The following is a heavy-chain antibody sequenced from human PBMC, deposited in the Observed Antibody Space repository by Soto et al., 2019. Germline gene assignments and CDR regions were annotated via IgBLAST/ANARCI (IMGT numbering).Heavy chain of an antibody. CDR2: ISGSGGST. D-gene: IGHD3-22*01. V-gene: IGHV3-23*01. J-gene: IGHJ4*02. CDR3: AKDLFAGYYDSSGYYTVGIDY. CDR1: GFTFSSYA. Sequence: PGGSLRLSCAASGFTFSSYATSWVRQAPGKGLEWVSAISGSGGSTYYADSVKGRFTISRDNSKNTLYLQMNSLRAEDTAVYYCAKDLFAGYYDSSGYYTVGIDYWGQGALVTVSS.